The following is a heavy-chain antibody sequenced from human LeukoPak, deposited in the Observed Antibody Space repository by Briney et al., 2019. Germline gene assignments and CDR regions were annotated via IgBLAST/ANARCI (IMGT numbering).Heavy chain of an antibody. V-gene: IGHV3-53*01. J-gene: IGHJ4*02. D-gene: IGHD4/OR15-4a*01. Sequence: GGSLRLSCTVSGFTVSSNSMSWVRQARGKGLEWVSFIYSDNTHYSDSVKGRFTISRDNSKNTLYLQMNSLRAEGTAVYYCARRAGAYSHPYDYWGQGTLVTVSS. CDR2: IYSDNT. CDR3: ARRAGAYSHPYDY. CDR1: GFTVSSNS.